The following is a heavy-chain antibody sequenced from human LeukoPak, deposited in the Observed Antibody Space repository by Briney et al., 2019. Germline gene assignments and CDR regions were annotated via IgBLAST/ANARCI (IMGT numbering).Heavy chain of an antibody. Sequence: GGSLRLSCAASGFTFSSYGMHWVRQAPGKGLEWAAVISYDGSNKYYADSVKGRFTISRDNSKNTLYLQMNSLRAEDTAVYYCAKLDWNGYFDYWGQGTLVTVSS. CDR1: GFTFSSYG. V-gene: IGHV3-30*18. D-gene: IGHD1-1*01. CDR2: ISYDGSNK. J-gene: IGHJ4*02. CDR3: AKLDWNGYFDY.